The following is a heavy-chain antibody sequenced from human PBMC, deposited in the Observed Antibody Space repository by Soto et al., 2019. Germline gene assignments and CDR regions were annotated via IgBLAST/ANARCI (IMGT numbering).Heavy chain of an antibody. CDR2: INANSGGT. CDR3: ARDMVRGVTNRYNWFDP. J-gene: IGHJ5*02. CDR1: GYTFTGYY. V-gene: IGHV1-2*02. D-gene: IGHD3-10*01. Sequence: ASVKVSCKASGYTFTGYYMHWVRQAPGQGLEWMGWINANSGGTNYAQKFQGRVTMTRDTSTSTAYMELRSLRSDDTAVYYCARDMVRGVTNRYNWFDPWGQGTLVTVSS.